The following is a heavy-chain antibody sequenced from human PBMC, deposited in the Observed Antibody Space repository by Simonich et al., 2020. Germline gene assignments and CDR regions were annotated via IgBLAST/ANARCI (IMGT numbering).Heavy chain of an antibody. V-gene: IGHV1-69*09. CDR1: GGTFSSYA. D-gene: IGHD2-15*01. CDR3: ARGGLAHRRIVYYYYMDV. Sequence: QVQLVQSGAEVKKPGSSVKVSCKASGGTFSSYAISWVRQAPGQGLEWMGGISPILGIANYEQKFQGRVTITADKSTSTAYMELSSLRSEDTAVYYCARGGLAHRRIVYYYYMDVWGKGTTVTVSS. J-gene: IGHJ6*03. CDR2: ISPILGIA.